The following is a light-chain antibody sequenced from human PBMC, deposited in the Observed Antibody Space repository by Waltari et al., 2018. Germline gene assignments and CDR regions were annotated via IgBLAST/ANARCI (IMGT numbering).Light chain of an antibody. V-gene: IGKV3-11*01. CDR2: DAS. CDR3: QQRSNWPVT. J-gene: IGKJ5*01. CDR1: QSVGRY. Sequence: EIVLTQSPPTLSLSPGESATLPCRASQSVGRYLVWYQQKPGQAPRLLINDASNRATGIPGRFSGSGFGTDFTLTISTLEVEDFVVYYCQQRSNWPVTFGQGTRLEIK.